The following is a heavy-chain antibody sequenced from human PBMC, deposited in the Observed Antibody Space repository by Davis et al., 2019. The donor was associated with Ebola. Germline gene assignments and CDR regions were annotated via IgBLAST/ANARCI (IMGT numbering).Heavy chain of an antibody. CDR2: TYYYWSKWYN. V-gene: IGHV6-1*01. Sequence: PSETLSLTCAISGDTVSGGSGAWNWIRQSPSRGLEWLGRTYYYWSKWYNDYAESVKSRIAINPDTSKDQFSLHLNPVPPEDTAVYYCARGWLRTAFDYWGQGTLVTVSS. CDR3: ARGWLRTAFDY. D-gene: IGHD5-12*01. J-gene: IGHJ4*02. CDR1: GDTVSGGSGA.